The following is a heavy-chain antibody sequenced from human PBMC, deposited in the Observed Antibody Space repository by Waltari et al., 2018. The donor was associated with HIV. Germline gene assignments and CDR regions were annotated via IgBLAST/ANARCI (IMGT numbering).Heavy chain of an antibody. Sequence: EAQLVESGGGLVQPGGSLKLSCAASGFTFSGSAMHWVRQASGKGLGWVGRIRRKANSYPTGFAASGKGSFTISRDDSKNTAYLQMNSLKTEDTAVYYCTSYCSGGSCHGSNFDYWGQGTLVTVSS. J-gene: IGHJ4*02. CDR2: IRRKANSYPT. CDR1: GFTFSGSA. V-gene: IGHV3-73*01. D-gene: IGHD2-15*01. CDR3: TSYCSGGSCHGSNFDY.